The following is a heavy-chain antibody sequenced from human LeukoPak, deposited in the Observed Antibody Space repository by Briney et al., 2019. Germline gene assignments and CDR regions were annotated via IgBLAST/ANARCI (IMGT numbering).Heavy chain of an antibody. J-gene: IGHJ4*02. CDR1: GGSISSYY. D-gene: IGHD6-19*01. CDR2: SYYSGST. CDR3: ARGGLSSGWYG. V-gene: IGHV4-59*01. Sequence: SETLSLTCTVSGGSISSYYWSWIRQPPGKGLEWIGYSYYSGSTNYNPSLKSRVTISLDTSKNQFSLKLNSVTAADAAVYYCARGGLSSGWYGWGQGTLVTVSS.